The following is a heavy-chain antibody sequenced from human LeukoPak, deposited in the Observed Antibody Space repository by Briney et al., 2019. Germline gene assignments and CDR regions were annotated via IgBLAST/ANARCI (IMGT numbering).Heavy chain of an antibody. D-gene: IGHD6-19*01. CDR3: AKGVRSSGWYIYYYYGMDV. CDR1: GFTFSSYG. Sequence: GGSLRLSCAASGFTFSSYGMHWVRQAPGKGLEWVAVISYDGSNKYYADSVKGRFTISRDNSKNTLYLQMNSLRAEDTAVYYCAKGVRSSGWYIYYYYGMDVWGQGTTVTVSS. CDR2: ISYDGSNK. J-gene: IGHJ6*02. V-gene: IGHV3-30*18.